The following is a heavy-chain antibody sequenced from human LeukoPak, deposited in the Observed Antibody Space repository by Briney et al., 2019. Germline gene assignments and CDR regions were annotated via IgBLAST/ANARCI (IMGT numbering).Heavy chain of an antibody. CDR2: ISSSGSTI. Sequence: PGGSLRLSCAASGFTFSDYYMSWIRQAPGKGLEWISYISSSGSTIYYADSVKGRFTMSRDNAKSSLYLQVNSLRAEDTAIYYCARRWDYLDYWGQGTLVTVS. V-gene: IGHV3-11*01. CDR3: ARRWDYLDY. D-gene: IGHD1-26*01. J-gene: IGHJ4*02. CDR1: GFTFSDYY.